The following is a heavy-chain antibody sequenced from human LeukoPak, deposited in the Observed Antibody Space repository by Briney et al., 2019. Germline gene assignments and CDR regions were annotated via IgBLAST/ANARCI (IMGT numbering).Heavy chain of an antibody. J-gene: IGHJ5*02. D-gene: IGHD3-10*01. V-gene: IGHV3-9*01. CDR3: ARGPDYYGSGSYPNWFDP. CDR2: ISWNSGSI. Sequence: GRSLRLSCAASGFTFDDYAMHWVRQAPGKGLEWVSGISWNSGSIGYADSVKGRFTISRDNAKNSLYLQMNSLRAEDTTVYYCARGPDYYGSGSYPNWFDPWGQGTLVTVSS. CDR1: GFTFDDYA.